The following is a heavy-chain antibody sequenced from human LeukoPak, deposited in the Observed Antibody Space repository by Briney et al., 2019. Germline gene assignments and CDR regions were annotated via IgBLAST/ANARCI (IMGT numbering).Heavy chain of an antibody. CDR1: GYSISSGYY. CDR3: ARGDCSSTICYSPMDV. J-gene: IGHJ6*03. D-gene: IGHD2-2*01. CDR2: IYRSGST. V-gene: IGHV4-38-2*02. Sequence: PSEPLSLTCTVSGYSISSGYYWVWIRQPPGKGLEWIGSIYRSGSTNYNPSLKSRVTISVDTSKNQFSLKVSSVTAADTAVYYCARGDCSSTICYSPMDVWGKGTTVTVSS.